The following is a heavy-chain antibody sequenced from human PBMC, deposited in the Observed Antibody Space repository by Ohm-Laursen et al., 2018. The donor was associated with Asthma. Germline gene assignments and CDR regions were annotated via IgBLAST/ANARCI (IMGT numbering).Heavy chain of an antibody. V-gene: IGHV3-9*01. D-gene: IGHD6-19*01. J-gene: IGHJ4*02. CDR3: AKDIGAAVAGTAGYFDY. CDR1: GFTFSSYS. Sequence: SLRLSCSASGFTFSSYSMNWVRQAPGKGLEWVSGISWNSGSIGYADSVKGRFTISRDNAKNSLYLQMNSLRAEDTALYYCAKDIGAAVAGTAGYFDYWGQGTLVTVSS. CDR2: ISWNSGSI.